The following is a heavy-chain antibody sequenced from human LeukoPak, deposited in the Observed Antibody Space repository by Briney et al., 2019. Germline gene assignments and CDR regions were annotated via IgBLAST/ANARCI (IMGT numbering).Heavy chain of an antibody. V-gene: IGHV1-69*13. CDR2: IIPIFGTA. CDR3: ARSSVHYDSSGYYYDY. D-gene: IGHD3-22*01. Sequence: SVKVSCKASGGTFSSYAISWVRRAPGQGLEWMGGIIPIFGTANYAQKFQGRVTITADESTSTAYMELSSLRSEDTAVYYCARSSVHYDSSGYYYDYWGQGTLVTVSS. J-gene: IGHJ4*02. CDR1: GGTFSSYA.